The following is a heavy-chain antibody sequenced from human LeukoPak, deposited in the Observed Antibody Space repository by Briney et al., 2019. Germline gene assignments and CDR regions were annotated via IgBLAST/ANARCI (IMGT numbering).Heavy chain of an antibody. D-gene: IGHD3-22*01. Sequence: GGSLRLSCAASGFTFSTYSMNWVRQAPGKGLEWVSSISSGSSYIYYADSVKGRFTIFRDNAKNSLYLQMNSLRAEDTAVYYCAFDSSGYYWARLYWGQGTLVTVSS. CDR1: GFTFSTYS. CDR3: AFDSSGYYWARLY. J-gene: IGHJ4*02. CDR2: ISSGSSYI. V-gene: IGHV3-21*01.